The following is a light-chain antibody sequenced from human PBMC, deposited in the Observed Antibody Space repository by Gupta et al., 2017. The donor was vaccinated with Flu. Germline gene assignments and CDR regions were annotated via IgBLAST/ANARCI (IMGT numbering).Light chain of an antibody. Sequence: DIQMTQSPSSLSASVGDRVTITCRASQSISSYLNWYQQKPGKAPKLLNYAASSLQSGVPSRFSGSGSGTDFTLTISSLQPEDFATYYCQQSYSNPPAFGQGTKVEIK. V-gene: IGKV1-39*01. J-gene: IGKJ1*01. CDR2: AAS. CDR1: QSISSY. CDR3: QQSYSNPPA.